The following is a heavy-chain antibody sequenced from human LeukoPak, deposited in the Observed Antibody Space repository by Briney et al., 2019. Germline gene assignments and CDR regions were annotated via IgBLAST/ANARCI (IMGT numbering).Heavy chain of an antibody. CDR1: GFTFSSYG. CDR3: ATSLTTRITIFGVVTPPWY. J-gene: IGHJ4*02. Sequence: PGRSLRLSCAASGFTFSSYGMHWVRQAPGKGLEWVAVIWYDGSNKYYADSVKGRFTISRDNSKNTLYLQMNSLRAEDTAVYYCATSLTTRITIFGVVTPPWYWGQGTLVTVSS. D-gene: IGHD3-3*01. CDR2: IWYDGSNK. V-gene: IGHV3-33*01.